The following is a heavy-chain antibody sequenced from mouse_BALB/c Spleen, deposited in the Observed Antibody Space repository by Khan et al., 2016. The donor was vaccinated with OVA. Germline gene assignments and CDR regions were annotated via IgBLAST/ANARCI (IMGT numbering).Heavy chain of an antibody. CDR1: GFSFTDYM. J-gene: IGHJ3*01. D-gene: IGHD2-2*01. CDR2: INPYYGRT. Sequence: IQLVQSGPELVKPGASVKISCKTSGFSFTDYMMLWVKQSHGKSLEWIGSINPYYGRTTYNLKFKDKATLTVDKSPNTAYLQLNSLTSEDSAVDYCARSRWLQGLFGYWGQGTLVTVSA. CDR3: ARSRWLQGLFGY. V-gene: IGHV1-39*01.